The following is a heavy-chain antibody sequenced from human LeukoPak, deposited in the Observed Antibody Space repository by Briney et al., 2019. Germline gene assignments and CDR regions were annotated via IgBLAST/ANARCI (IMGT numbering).Heavy chain of an antibody. CDR3: ARDLLAAAAGGLDP. D-gene: IGHD6-13*01. CDR2: IIPILGIA. J-gene: IGHJ5*02. Sequence: ASVKVSCKASGGTFSSYAISWVRQAPGQGLERMGRIIPILGIANYAQKFQGRVTITADKSTSTAYMELSSLRSEDTAVYYCARDLLAAAAGGLDPWGQGTLVTVSS. V-gene: IGHV1-69*04. CDR1: GGTFSSYA.